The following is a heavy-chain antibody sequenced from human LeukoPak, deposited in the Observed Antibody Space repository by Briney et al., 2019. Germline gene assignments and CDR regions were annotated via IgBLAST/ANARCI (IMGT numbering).Heavy chain of an antibody. D-gene: IGHD2-2*01. J-gene: IGHJ6*02. Sequence: GGSLRLSCAASGFTFSSSAVNWVRQAPGQGLEWVSAITTSGGTTYYADSVRGRFTISRDNSKNTLYLQMNSLRAEDTAVYYCAKPPDCSSTSCYPYYYYGMDVWGQGTTVTVSS. V-gene: IGHV3-23*01. CDR3: AKPPDCSSTSCYPYYYYGMDV. CDR2: ITTSGGTT. CDR1: GFTFSSSA.